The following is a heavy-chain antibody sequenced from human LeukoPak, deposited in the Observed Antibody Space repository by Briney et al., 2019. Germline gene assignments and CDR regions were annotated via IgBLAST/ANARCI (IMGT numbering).Heavy chain of an antibody. CDR3: ARWGGRQSEFDY. D-gene: IGHD3-10*01. J-gene: IGHJ4*02. CDR2: IKEDESDE. V-gene: IGHV3-7*01. Sequence: GGSLRLSCAASGFTFSSYWMSWVRQAPGKGLEWVAHIKEDESDEYYVDSVRGRYTASRDNAKNSVNLQMNSLRVEDTAVYYCARWGGRQSEFDYWGQGTLVTVSS. CDR1: GFTFSSYW.